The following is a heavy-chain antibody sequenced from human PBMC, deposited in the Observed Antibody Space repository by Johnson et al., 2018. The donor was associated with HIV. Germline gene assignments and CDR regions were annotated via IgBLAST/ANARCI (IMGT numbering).Heavy chain of an antibody. CDR2: INWNGGST. V-gene: IGHV3-20*04. CDR3: ARKSAFDAFDI. CDR1: GFTFSSYW. Sequence: VQLVESGGGLVQPGGSLRLSCAASGFTFSSYWMSWVRQAPGKGLEWVSGINWNGGSTGYADSVQGRFTISRDNAKNSLYLQMNSLRAEDTALYYCARKSAFDAFDIWGQGTMVTVSS. J-gene: IGHJ3*02.